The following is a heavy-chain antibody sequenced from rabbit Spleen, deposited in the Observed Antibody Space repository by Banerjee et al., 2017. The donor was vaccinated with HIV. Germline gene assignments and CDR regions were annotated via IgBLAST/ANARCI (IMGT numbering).Heavy chain of an antibody. V-gene: IGHV1S45*01. Sequence: QEQLVESGGGLVQPEGSLTLTCTASGFSFSSSYYMCWVRQAPGKGLEWIGCIVTGSGTTYYASWAKGRFTISKTSSTTVTLQLTSLTAADTATYFCARVEYNGSWYVGFSLWGPGTLVTVS. J-gene: IGHJ6*01. CDR2: IVTGSGTT. CDR1: GFSFSSSYY. D-gene: IGHD5-1*01. CDR3: ARVEYNGSWYVGFSL.